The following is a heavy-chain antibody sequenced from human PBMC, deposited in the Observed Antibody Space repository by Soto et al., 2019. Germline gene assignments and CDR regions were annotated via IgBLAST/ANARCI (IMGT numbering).Heavy chain of an antibody. D-gene: IGHD5-18*01. J-gene: IGHJ6*02. CDR3: ARDQLWLERKEGYNYYGMDV. V-gene: IGHV1-69*13. Sequence: ASVKVSCKATGGTFSSYAVSWVRQAPGQRLEWMGAIVPMFGTTQNAQKFQGRVTITADESTSTDYIEISSLRSEDTAIYYCARDQLWLERKEGYNYYGMDVWGQGTTVTVSS. CDR2: IVPMFGTT. CDR1: GGTFSSYA.